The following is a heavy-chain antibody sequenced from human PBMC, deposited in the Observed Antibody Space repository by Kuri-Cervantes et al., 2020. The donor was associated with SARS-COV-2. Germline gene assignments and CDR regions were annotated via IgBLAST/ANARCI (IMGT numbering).Heavy chain of an antibody. V-gene: IGHV2-5*02. CDR1: GFSLSTSGVG. D-gene: IGHD2-15*01. Sequence: SGPTLVKPTQTLTLTCTFSGFSLSTSGVGVGWIRQPPGKALEWLALIYWDDDKRYSPSLKTRLTISKDTSKNQVVLTMTNMDPVDTATYYCARIFSEVLGGYYYGMDVWGQGTTVTVSS. CDR2: IYWDDDK. CDR3: ARIFSEVLGGYYYGMDV. J-gene: IGHJ6*02.